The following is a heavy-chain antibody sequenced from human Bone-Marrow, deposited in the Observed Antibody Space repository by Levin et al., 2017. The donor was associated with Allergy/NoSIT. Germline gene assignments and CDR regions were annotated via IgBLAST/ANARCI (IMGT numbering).Heavy chain of an antibody. V-gene: IGHV4-34*01. Sequence: SETLSLTCAVYGGSFSGYYWSWIRQPPGKGLEWIGEINHSGSTNYNPSLKSRVTISVDTSKNQFSLKLSSVTAADTAVYYCARGRITMVRGVPRGFDPWGQGTLVTVSS. CDR3: ARGRITMVRGVPRGFDP. D-gene: IGHD3-10*01. CDR2: INHSGST. J-gene: IGHJ5*02. CDR1: GGSFSGYY.